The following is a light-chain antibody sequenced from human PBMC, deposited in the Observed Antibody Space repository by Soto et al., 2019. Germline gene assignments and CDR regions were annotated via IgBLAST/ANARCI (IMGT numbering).Light chain of an antibody. CDR3: NSYTGSSTYV. CDR2: DVS. J-gene: IGLJ1*01. V-gene: IGLV2-14*01. Sequence: QSALTQPASVSGSPGQSITISCAGTSSDIGDYNYVSWYQQHPGKVPKVIIYDVSNRPSGVSYRFSATKSGNTASLTISGLQAEDEADYYCNSYTGSSTYVFGTGTKVTVL. CDR1: SSDIGDYNY.